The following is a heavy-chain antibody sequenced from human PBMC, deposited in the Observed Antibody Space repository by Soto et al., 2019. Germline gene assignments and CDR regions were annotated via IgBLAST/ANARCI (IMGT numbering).Heavy chain of an antibody. CDR2: INHTGGT. D-gene: IGHD3-3*01. CDR3: ATRITVFGLLIPPFDP. Sequence: SETLSLTCAVYGGSVNGYYWNWIRQPPGKGLEWIGEINHTGGTHYNQSLKSRVTMSVDTSKNQFSLRLSSVTAADTAIYYCATRITVFGLLIPPFDPWGQGTQVTVSS. J-gene: IGHJ5*02. V-gene: IGHV4-34*01. CDR1: GGSVNGYY.